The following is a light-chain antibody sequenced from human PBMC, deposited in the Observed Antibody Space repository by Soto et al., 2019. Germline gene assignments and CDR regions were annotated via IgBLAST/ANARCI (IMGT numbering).Light chain of an antibody. Sequence: QMTQSPSSLSASVGDRVTITCRASQDISNYLAGYQQKPGGAPKLLIYEASTLQSGVPSRFSGSGSGADFTLPVSSLQPEDVAIYYCHEYNDAPRTFGQGNRVDMK. V-gene: IGKV1-27*01. CDR1: QDISNY. J-gene: IGKJ1*01. CDR3: HEYNDAPRT. CDR2: EAS.